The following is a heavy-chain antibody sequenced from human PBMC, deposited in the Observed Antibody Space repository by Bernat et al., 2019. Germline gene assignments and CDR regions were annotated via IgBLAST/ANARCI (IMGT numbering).Heavy chain of an antibody. CDR1: GFTFSSYG. Sequence: QVQLVESGGGVVQPGRSLRLSCAASGFTFSSYGMHWVRQAPGKGLEWVAVMSYDGRNKYYVDSVKGRFTGSRDNSKNTLYLQMNSLRVEDTAVYYCAKSVYSSDNYGMDVWGQGTKVTVSS. CDR3: AKSVYSSDNYGMDV. J-gene: IGHJ6*02. D-gene: IGHD6-19*01. CDR2: MSYDGRNK. V-gene: IGHV3-30*18.